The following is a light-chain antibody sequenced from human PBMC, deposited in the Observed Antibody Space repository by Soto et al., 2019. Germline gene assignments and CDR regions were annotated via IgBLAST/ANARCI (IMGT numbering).Light chain of an antibody. CDR1: QSISNY. Sequence: DIQMTQSPSSLSASVGDGVTITCWASQSISNYLNWYQHKPGKAPKVLIYGASNLQSGVPSRFSGSGSGTDFTLTISSLQREDFATYFCQQSYSSSWTFGPGTKVDIK. CDR2: GAS. CDR3: QQSYSSSWT. V-gene: IGKV1-39*01. J-gene: IGKJ1*01.